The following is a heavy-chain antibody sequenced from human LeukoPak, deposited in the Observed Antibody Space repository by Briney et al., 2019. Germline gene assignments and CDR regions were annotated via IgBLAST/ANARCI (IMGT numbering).Heavy chain of an antibody. J-gene: IGHJ4*02. CDR2: IYSGGST. CDR3: ATARDSSGYYY. D-gene: IGHD3-22*01. Sequence: GGPLRLSCAASGFTVSSNYMSWVRQAPGKGLEWVSVIYSGGSTYYADSVKGRFTISRDNSKNTLYLQMNSLRAEDTAVYYCATARDSSGYYYWGQGTLVTVSS. V-gene: IGHV3-53*01. CDR1: GFTVSSNY.